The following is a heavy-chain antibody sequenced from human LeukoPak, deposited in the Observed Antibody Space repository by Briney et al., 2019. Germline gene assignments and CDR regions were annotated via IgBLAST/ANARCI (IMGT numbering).Heavy chain of an antibody. D-gene: IGHD6-19*01. J-gene: IGHJ4*02. CDR2: ISWNSGSI. CDR1: GFTFDDYA. Sequence: GGSLRLSCAASGFTFDDYAMHWVRQAPGKGLEWVSGISWNSGSIGYADSVKGRFTISRDNAKNSLYLQMNSLRAEDTALYYCAKGSSGWYGARFDYWGQGTLVTVSS. CDR3: AKGSSGWYGARFDY. V-gene: IGHV3-9*01.